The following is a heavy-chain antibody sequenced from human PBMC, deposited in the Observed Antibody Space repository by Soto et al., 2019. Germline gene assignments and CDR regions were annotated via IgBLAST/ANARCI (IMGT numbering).Heavy chain of an antibody. V-gene: IGHV1-18*01. J-gene: IGHJ4*02. Sequence: QVQLVQSGAEVKKPGASVKVSCKTSGYTFTNFGLSWVRQAPGQGLEWMGWISAYNGNTNYAQNFQGRVTRTTDKSTSAAYMELRSLRSDETAVYYCERGGTPIDSWGQGTLVTVSS. CDR2: ISAYNGNT. CDR1: GYTFTNFG. CDR3: ERGGTPIDS. D-gene: IGHD3-16*01.